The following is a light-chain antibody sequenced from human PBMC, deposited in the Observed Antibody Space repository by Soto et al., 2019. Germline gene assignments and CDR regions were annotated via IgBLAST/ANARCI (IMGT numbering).Light chain of an antibody. V-gene: IGLV2-8*01. J-gene: IGLJ2*01. CDR1: SSDVGGYNY. Sequence: QSVLTQPPSASGSPGQSVTISCIGTSSDVGGYNYVSWYQQHPGKAPKLMIYEVNKRPSGVPDRFSGSKSGNTASLTVSGLQAEDEADYYCSSYAGTNKGVFGGGTQLTVL. CDR2: EVN. CDR3: SSYAGTNKGV.